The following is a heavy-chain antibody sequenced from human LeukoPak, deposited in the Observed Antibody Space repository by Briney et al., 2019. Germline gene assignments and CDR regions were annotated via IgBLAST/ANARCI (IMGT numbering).Heavy chain of an antibody. J-gene: IGHJ6*03. Sequence: SETLSLTCTVSGGSISSSSYYWGWIRQPPGKGLEWIGSIYYSGSTYYNPSLKSRVTISVDTSKNQFSLKLSSVTAAHTAVYYCARHEYYYHMDVWGKGTTVTISS. CDR1: GGSISSSSYY. CDR3: ARHEYYYHMDV. V-gene: IGHV4-39*01. CDR2: IYYSGST.